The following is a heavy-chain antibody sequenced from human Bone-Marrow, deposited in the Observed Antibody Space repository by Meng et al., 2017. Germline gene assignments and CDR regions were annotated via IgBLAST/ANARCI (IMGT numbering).Heavy chain of an antibody. CDR1: GGSFIDYY. J-gene: IGHJ4*02. V-gene: IGHV4-34*01. D-gene: IGHD5-24*01. CDR2: INQRGGT. CDR3: AKGWPTPGG. Sequence: QLRRGGAGLLEPSEPLSPPWVFLGGSFIDYYWGWIRQPPGKGLGWVGEINQRGGTNYNPSPGGRATISVDTPQNNLSLKLSSGPAAETAVYYCAKGWPTPGGGGQGTLVTVSS.